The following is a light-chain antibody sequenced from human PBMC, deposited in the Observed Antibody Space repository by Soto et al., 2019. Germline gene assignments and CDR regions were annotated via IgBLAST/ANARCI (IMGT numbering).Light chain of an antibody. J-gene: IGKJ1*01. CDR2: GAS. V-gene: IGKV3-15*01. CDR3: QQYNNWPPWT. CDR1: QSVSSD. Sequence: EIVMTQSPATLSVSPGEGANLSCRSSQSVSSDLAWYQHKPGQAPRLLIYGASTRATGVPVRFSGSGSGTEFTLTISSLQSEDFAVYYCQQYNNWPPWTFGQGTKVDIK.